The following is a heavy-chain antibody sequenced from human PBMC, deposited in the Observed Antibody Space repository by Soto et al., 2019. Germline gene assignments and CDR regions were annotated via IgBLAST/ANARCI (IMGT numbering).Heavy chain of an antibody. D-gene: IGHD3-9*01. CDR2: IYYSGST. V-gene: IGHV4-30-4*01. CDR1: GGSISSGDYY. CDR3: ARVVPFDWPLRGTRCWFDP. Sequence: PSETLSLTCTVSGGSISSGDYYWSWIRQPPGKGLEWTGYIYYSGSTYYNPSLKSRVTISVDTSKNQFSLKLSSVTAADTAVYYCARVVPFDWPLRGTRCWFDPWGQGTLVTVSS. J-gene: IGHJ5*02.